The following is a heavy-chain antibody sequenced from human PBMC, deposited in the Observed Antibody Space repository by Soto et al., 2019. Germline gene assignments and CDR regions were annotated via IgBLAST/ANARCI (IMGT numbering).Heavy chain of an antibody. CDR2: INRDGSVT. J-gene: IGHJ5*02. CDR3: ARAVGYSFGLNWFDL. D-gene: IGHD5-18*01. CDR1: GFSFSGYW. Sequence: PGGSLRLSCAASGFSFSGYWMYWVRQPPGKGLVWVSRINRDGSVTSHADSVKGRITISRDNTKNTLYLQMNSLRAEDTAVYYCARAVGYSFGLNWFDLWGQGTLVTVS. V-gene: IGHV3-74*01.